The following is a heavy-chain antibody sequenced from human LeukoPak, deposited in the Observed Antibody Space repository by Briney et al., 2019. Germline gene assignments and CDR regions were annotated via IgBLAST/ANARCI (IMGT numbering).Heavy chain of an antibody. V-gene: IGHV4-59*08. CDR1: GGSISSYY. CDR3: ARHMSVSYDAFDL. CDR2: IYYSGST. D-gene: IGHD3-10*01. J-gene: IGHJ3*01. Sequence: SETLSLTCTVSGGSISSYYWSWIRQPPGKGLEWIGYIYYSGSTNYNPSLKSRVTISVDTSKNQFSLKLSSVTAVDTAVYYCARHMSVSYDAFDLWGRGTTVTVSS.